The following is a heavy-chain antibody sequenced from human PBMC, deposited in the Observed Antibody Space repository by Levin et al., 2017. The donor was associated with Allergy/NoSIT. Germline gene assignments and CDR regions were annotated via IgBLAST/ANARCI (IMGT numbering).Heavy chain of an antibody. D-gene: IGHD1-26*01. CDR2: ISYDANNK. CDR3: GRGSGEVDY. Sequence: GGSLRLSCAASGFTFSSFGMHWVRQAPGKGLEWISLISYDANNKYYADSVKGRFTISRDNSKDKLYLQMNSLRAEDTAVYYCGRGSGEVDYWGQGTLITVSS. V-gene: IGHV3-30*19. J-gene: IGHJ4*02. CDR1: GFTFSSFG.